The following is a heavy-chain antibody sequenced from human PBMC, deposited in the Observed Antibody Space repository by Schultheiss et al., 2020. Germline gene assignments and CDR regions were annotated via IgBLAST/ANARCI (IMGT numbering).Heavy chain of an antibody. V-gene: IGHV3-74*01. CDR3: ARDLGYGDYYGMDV. CDR1: GFTFNSYG. Sequence: GGSLRLSCAASGFTFNSYGMHWVRQAPGKGLVWVSRVNSDGRGTSYADSVRGRFTISRDNAKNTLYLQMNSLRAEDTAVYYCARDLGYGDYYGMDVWGQGTTVTVSS. D-gene: IGHD4-17*01. J-gene: IGHJ6*02. CDR2: VNSDGRGT.